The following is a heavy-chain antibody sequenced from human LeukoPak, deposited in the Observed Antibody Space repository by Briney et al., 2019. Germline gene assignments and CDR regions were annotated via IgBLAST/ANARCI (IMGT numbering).Heavy chain of an antibody. CDR1: GSTFSGYG. Sequence: GGSLRLSCAASGSTFSGYGLHWVRQAPGKGLEWVSFIQNDGSNKYYADSVKGRFTISRDTSRTTLYLQMDSLKVDDTAVYYCARDLVGRYLTNWGQGTLVTVSS. V-gene: IGHV3-30*02. D-gene: IGHD2-8*02. CDR3: ARDLVGRYLTN. J-gene: IGHJ4*02. CDR2: IQNDGSNK.